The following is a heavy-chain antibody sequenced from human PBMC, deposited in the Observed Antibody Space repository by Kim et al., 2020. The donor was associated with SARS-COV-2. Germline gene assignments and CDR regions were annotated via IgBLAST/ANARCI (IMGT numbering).Heavy chain of an antibody. J-gene: IGHJ4*02. Sequence: GGSLRLSCAASGFTVSSNYMNWVRQAPGKGLEWVSVIYSGGVASYADSVTGRFIVSKNNSKNMVYLQMNSLRAEDTAVYYCAKGKGSETSNLGYWGQGTLVTVS. V-gene: IGHV3-66*01. CDR1: GFTVSSNY. CDR2: IYSGGVA. D-gene: IGHD3-10*01. CDR3: AKGKGSETSNLGY.